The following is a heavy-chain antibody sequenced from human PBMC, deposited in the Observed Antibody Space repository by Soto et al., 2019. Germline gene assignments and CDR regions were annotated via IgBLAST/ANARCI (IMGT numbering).Heavy chain of an antibody. CDR1: GSTFSSYA. CDR2: IIPIFGTV. D-gene: IGHD2-15*01. Sequence: GASVKVSCKASGSTFSSYAVSWVRQAPGQGLEWMGGIIPIFGTVIYAQQFQGRVTITADESTKTAYMELRSLRFEDTAVYYCARDYHTPALSGDIMRWDVWGQVTKVTVSS. CDR3: ARDYHTPALSGDIMRWDV. V-gene: IGHV1-69*13. J-gene: IGHJ6*02.